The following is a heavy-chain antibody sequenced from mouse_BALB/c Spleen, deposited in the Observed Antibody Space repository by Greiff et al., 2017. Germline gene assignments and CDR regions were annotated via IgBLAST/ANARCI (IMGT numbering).Heavy chain of an antibody. J-gene: IGHJ4*01. V-gene: IGHV3-8*02. D-gene: IGHD2-10*02. CDR3: ARSLYGNYWAMDY. CDR1: GDSITSGY. CDR2: ISYSGST. Sequence: VQLKESGPSLVKPSQTLSLTCSVTGDSITSGYWNWIRKFPGNKLEYMGYISYSGSTYYNPSLKSRISITRDTSKNQYYLQLNSVTTEDTATYYCARSLYGNYWAMDYWGQGTSVTVSS.